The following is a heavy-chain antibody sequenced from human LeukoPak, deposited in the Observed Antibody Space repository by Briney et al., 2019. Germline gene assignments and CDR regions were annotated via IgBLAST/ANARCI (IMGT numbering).Heavy chain of an antibody. J-gene: IGHJ4*02. CDR1: GFSFSNYA. CDR3: AKGHSKGESAGSDGLLWVY. Sequence: GGSLRLSCAASGFSFSNYAMTWVRQAPGKGLEWVSSLSGVGSTTYYADSVEGRFTISRDNSNNTLYLQMNSLAVEDTATYFCAKGHSKGESAGSDGLLWVYCGQGTLVPSPQ. V-gene: IGHV3-23*01. CDR2: LSGVGSTT. D-gene: IGHD3-16*01.